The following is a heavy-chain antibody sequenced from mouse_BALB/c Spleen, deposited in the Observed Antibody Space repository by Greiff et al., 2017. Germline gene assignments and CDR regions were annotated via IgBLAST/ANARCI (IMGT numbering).Heavy chain of an antibody. CDR3: ARSGFITTVVGFDY. V-gene: IGHV2-9*02. D-gene: IGHD1-1*01. CDR2: IWAGGST. Sequence: VHLVESGPGLVAPSQSLSITCTVSGFSLTSYGVHWVRQPPGKGLEWLGVIWAGGSTNYNSALMSRLSISKDNSKSQVFLKMNSLQTDDTAMYYCARSGFITTVVGFDYWGQGATLTVSS. J-gene: IGHJ2*01. CDR1: GFSLTSYG.